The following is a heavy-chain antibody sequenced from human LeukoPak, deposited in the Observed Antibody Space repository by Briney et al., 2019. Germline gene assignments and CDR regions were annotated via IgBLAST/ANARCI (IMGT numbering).Heavy chain of an antibody. CDR1: GGSFSGYY. D-gene: IGHD3-10*01. CDR3: ARGKVRGVIIAPFDY. CDR2: INHSGST. Sequence: SETLSLTCAVYGGSFSGYYWSWIRQPPGKGLEWIGEINHSGSTNYNPSLKSRVTISVDTPKNQFSLKLSSVTAADTAVYYCARGKVRGVIIAPFDYWGQGTLVTVSS. V-gene: IGHV4-34*01. J-gene: IGHJ4*02.